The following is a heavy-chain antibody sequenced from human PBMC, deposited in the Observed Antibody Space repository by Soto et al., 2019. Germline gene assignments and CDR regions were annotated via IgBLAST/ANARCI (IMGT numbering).Heavy chain of an antibody. CDR2: ISYDGNEK. D-gene: IGHD5-12*01. CDR3: AKEKFRRGSSPMYARAL. Sequence: GGSLRLSCAATGFAFSTYGMHWVRQAPGKGREWVAAISYDGNEKYYADSLQGRFTISRDNSKNALYLQVNSLRGEDTAVYYCAKEKFRRGSSPMYARALWVQGTPVTVPS. V-gene: IGHV3-30*18. J-gene: IGHJ6*01. CDR1: GFAFSTYG.